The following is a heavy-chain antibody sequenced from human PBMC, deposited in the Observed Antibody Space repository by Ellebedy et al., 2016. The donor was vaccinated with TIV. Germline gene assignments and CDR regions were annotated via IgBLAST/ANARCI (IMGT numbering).Heavy chain of an antibody. Sequence: ASVKVSXXASGYTFTSYYMHWVRQAPGQGLEWMGIINPSGGSTSYAQKFQGRVTMTRDRSMSTAYMELSSLRSEDTAMYYCAIVATIGGFDPWGQGTLVTVSS. CDR3: AIVATIGGFDP. D-gene: IGHD5-12*01. V-gene: IGHV1-46*03. CDR1: GYTFTSYY. CDR2: INPSGGST. J-gene: IGHJ5*02.